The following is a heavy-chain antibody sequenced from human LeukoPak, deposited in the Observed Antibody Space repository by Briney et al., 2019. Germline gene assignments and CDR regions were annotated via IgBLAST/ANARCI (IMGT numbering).Heavy chain of an antibody. J-gene: IGHJ6*02. CDR3: AKKRVNVVVAPAAGAMDV. V-gene: IGHV3-23*01. Sequence: GGSLRLSCTASGFTFNSCAMSWVRQAPGKGLEWVSGITGRGDSTYYVDSVKGRFTISRDNSRDTLYLQMNSLRAEDTAVYYCAKKRVNVVVAPAAGAMDVWGQGTTVIVSS. CDR2: ITGRGDST. D-gene: IGHD2-2*01. CDR1: GFTFNSCA.